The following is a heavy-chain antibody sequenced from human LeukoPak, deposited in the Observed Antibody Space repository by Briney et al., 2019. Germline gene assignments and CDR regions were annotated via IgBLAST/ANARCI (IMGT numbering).Heavy chain of an antibody. V-gene: IGHV4-39*07. D-gene: IGHD3-16*01. CDR2: IYYSGST. J-gene: IGHJ5*02. Sequence: SETLSLTCTVSGGSISSSSFYWGWIRQPPGKGLAWIGTIYYSGSTFYNPSLKSRVTISVDTSKNQFSLKLSSVTAADTAVYYCASSFYTEENWLDPWGQGTLVTVSS. CDR1: GGSISSSSFY. CDR3: ASSFYTEENWLDP.